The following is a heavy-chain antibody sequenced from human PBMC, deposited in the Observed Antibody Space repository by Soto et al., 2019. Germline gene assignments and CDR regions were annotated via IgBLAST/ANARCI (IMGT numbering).Heavy chain of an antibody. J-gene: IGHJ4*02. D-gene: IGHD3-9*01. Sequence: GGSLRLSCAASGFTFSSYAMSWVLQAPWKGLEWVSAISGSGGSTYYADSVKGRFTISRDNSKNTLYLQMNSLRAEDTAVYYCAKQGYDILTGYSNFDYWGQGTLVTV. CDR1: GFTFSSYA. CDR2: ISGSGGST. CDR3: AKQGYDILTGYSNFDY. V-gene: IGHV3-23*01.